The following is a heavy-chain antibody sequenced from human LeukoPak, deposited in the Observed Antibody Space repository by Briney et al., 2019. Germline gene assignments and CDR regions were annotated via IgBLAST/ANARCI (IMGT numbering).Heavy chain of an antibody. CDR1: GGSISIYY. Sequence: PSETLSLTCTVSGGSISIYYWSWIRQPPGKGLEWIGYIYYSGSTNYNPSLKSRVTISVDTSKNQFSLKLSSVTAADTAVYYCARDHYDYVWGSYRYAFDIWGQGTMVTVSS. D-gene: IGHD3-16*02. CDR3: ARDHYDYVWGSYRYAFDI. CDR2: IYYSGST. V-gene: IGHV4-59*01. J-gene: IGHJ3*02.